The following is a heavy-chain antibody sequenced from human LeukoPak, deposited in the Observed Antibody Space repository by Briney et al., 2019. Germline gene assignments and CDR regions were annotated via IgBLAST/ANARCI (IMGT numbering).Heavy chain of an antibody. V-gene: IGHV1-2*02. D-gene: IGHD3-3*01. Sequence: GASVKVSCKASGYTFTGYYMHWVRQAPGHGLEWMGWINPNSGGTNYAQKFQGRVTMTRDTSISTAYMELSRLRSDDTAVYYCARGRARDYDFWSGQEDECWGQGTLVTVSS. J-gene: IGHJ4*02. CDR1: GYTFTGYY. CDR3: ARGRARDYDFWSGQEDEC. CDR2: INPNSGGT.